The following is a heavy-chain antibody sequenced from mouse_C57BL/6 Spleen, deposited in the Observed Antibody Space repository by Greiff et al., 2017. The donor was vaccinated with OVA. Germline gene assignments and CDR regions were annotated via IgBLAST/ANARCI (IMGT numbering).Heavy chain of an antibody. CDR2: IYPRSGNN. V-gene: IGHV1-81*01. CDR3: ARSGYYGDYYAMDY. Sequence: VQLQQSGAELARPGASVKLSCKASGYTFTSYGISWVKQRTGQGLEWIGEIYPRSGNNYYNEKFKGKATLTADKSSSTAYMELRSLTSEDSAVYFCARSGYYGDYYAMDYWGQGTSVTVSS. D-gene: IGHD1-1*01. CDR1: GYTFTSYG. J-gene: IGHJ4*01.